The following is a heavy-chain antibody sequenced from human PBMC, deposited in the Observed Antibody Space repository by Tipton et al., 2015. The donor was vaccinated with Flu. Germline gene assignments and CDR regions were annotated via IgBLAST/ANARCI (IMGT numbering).Heavy chain of an antibody. V-gene: IGHV4-59*01. J-gene: IGHJ6*02. CDR3: ARARAPYYYYAMDV. CDR2: IYYSESS. D-gene: IGHD3-10*01. CDR1: DDSISSYY. Sequence: LRLSCTVSDDSISSYYWSWIRQPPGKGLQWMGYIYYSESSKYHPSLKSRLTISVDSSKNQFSLRLTSVTAADTAVYYCARARAPYYYYAMDVWGQGITVTVSS.